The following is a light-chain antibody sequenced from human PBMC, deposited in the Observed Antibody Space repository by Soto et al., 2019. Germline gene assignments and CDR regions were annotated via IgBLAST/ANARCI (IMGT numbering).Light chain of an antibody. CDR3: QQYKSYWT. V-gene: IGKV1-5*03. Sequence: DIQMTQSPSTLSASVGDRVTITCRASQSISSWLAWYQQKPGKAPKLLIYKASSLESGVPSRFCGSVAGTEFTLTIISLQPDDCATYNGQQYKSYWTVGHGTKVEIK. CDR2: KAS. CDR1: QSISSW. J-gene: IGKJ1*01.